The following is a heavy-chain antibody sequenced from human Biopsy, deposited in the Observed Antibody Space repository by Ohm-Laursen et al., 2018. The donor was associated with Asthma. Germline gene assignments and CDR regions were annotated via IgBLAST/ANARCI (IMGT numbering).Heavy chain of an antibody. CDR1: PGSISDYY. Sequence: ATLSLTCTVSPGSISDYYWNWIRQFPGKGLEWIGYVYSTGSTRYNASLKSRVTISVDTSINQVSLRLSSVTASDTDMYYCARATSTWSQSGPHYFDHWGQGALVTVSS. J-gene: IGHJ4*02. CDR2: VYSTGST. D-gene: IGHD6-13*01. CDR3: ARATSTWSQSGPHYFDH. V-gene: IGHV4-59*01.